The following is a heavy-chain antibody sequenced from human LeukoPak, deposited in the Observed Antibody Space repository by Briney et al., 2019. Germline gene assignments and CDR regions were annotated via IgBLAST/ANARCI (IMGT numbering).Heavy chain of an antibody. Sequence: SCKVSGYTLTELSMHWVRQAPGKGLEWVADMSYDGKKINYADSVKGRFAISRDNSKNTLYLQMNSLRPEDTAIYYCVTDITMVRGGSWGQGTLVTVSS. V-gene: IGHV3-30*09. CDR1: GYTLTELS. CDR2: MSYDGKKI. D-gene: IGHD3-10*01. J-gene: IGHJ4*02. CDR3: VTDITMVRGGS.